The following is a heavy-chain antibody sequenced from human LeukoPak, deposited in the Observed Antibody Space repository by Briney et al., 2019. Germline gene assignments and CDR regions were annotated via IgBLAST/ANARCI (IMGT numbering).Heavy chain of an antibody. CDR2: IYYSGRP. CDR1: GCTISNFY. Sequence: PSETLSLTCTGSGCTISNFYWVWIRQPPGKGLEWIVYIYYSGRPNYNPSLKSRATISVDTSNNQFSLKLSSVTAADTAVYYCARHPELYFFDYWGQGTLVTVSS. V-gene: IGHV4-59*08. D-gene: IGHD3-10*01. CDR3: ARHPELYFFDY. J-gene: IGHJ4*02.